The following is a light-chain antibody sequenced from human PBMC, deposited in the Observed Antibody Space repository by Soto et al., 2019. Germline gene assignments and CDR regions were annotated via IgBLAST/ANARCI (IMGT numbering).Light chain of an antibody. Sequence: QSVLTQPPSVSEAPRQRVTISCSGSSSNIGNNAVNWYQQLPGKAPKLLIYYDDLLPSGVSDRFSGPKSGTLASLAISGLQSEDEADYYCATWDDSLNGSVFGTGTKVTVL. J-gene: IGLJ1*01. CDR2: YDD. V-gene: IGLV1-36*01. CDR1: SSNIGNNA. CDR3: ATWDDSLNGSV.